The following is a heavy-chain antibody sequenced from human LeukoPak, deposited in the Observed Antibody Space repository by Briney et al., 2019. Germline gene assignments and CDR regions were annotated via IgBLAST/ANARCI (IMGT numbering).Heavy chain of an antibody. CDR2: IIPIFGTA. CDR1: GGTFTSYT. Sequence: SVKVSCNASGGTFTSYTISWIRHAPGQGLEWMGGIIPIFGTANYAQKFQGRVTITTDESTSTAYMELSSLRSEDTAVYYCASSSSSSPYYYYYYMDVWGKGTTVTVSS. D-gene: IGHD6-6*01. J-gene: IGHJ6*03. V-gene: IGHV1-69*05. CDR3: ASSSSSSPYYYYYYMDV.